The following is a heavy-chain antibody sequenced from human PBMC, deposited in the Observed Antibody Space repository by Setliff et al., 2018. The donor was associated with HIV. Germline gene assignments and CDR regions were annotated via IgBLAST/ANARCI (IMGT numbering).Heavy chain of an antibody. CDR2: VDPEDGET. CDR1: GYTFTDYY. CDR3: ARDAVLNVYYFDY. J-gene: IGHJ4*02. V-gene: IGHV1-69-2*01. D-gene: IGHD2-8*01. Sequence: ASVKVSCKASGYTFTDYYMHWVKQAPGKGPEWMGRVDPEDGETIEKFQGRVTITADRSTDTTYLEINSLRYEDTAVYYCARDAVLNVYYFDYWGQGTLVTVSS.